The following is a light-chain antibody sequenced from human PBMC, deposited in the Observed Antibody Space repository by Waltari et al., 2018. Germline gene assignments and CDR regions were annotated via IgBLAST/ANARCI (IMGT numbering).Light chain of an antibody. CDR1: QSVFHTNDKNY. CDR2: WAS. V-gene: IGKV4-1*01. CDR3: QQYYSSPNT. J-gene: IGKJ2*01. Sequence: DIVMTQSPASLAVSLGERAVINCKYSQSVFHTNDKNYLAWYQQKPGQPPKLLIYWASTRDSGVPDRFSGSGSRTDFTLAISSLQPEDVAVYVCQQYYSSPNTFGQGTKVEIK.